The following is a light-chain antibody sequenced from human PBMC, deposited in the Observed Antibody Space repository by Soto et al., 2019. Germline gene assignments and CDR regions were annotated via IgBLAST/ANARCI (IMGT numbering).Light chain of an antibody. CDR2: GAS. V-gene: IGKV3-15*01. Sequence: EIGMTQSPVTLSVSPGERATLSCRAGQSVSSNLAWYQQKSGQPPRLPIYGASTRATGIPASLTGSGSGTELTLTISSLNFDESAVYYCHQYNNWSTFGQGTKVVTK. CDR3: HQYNNWST. J-gene: IGKJ1*01. CDR1: QSVSSN.